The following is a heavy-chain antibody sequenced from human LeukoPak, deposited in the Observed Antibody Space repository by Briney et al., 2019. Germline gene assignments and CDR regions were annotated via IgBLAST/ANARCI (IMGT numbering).Heavy chain of an antibody. CDR1: GYTFTSYG. Sequence: ASVKVSCKASGYTFTSYGISWVRQAPGQGLEWMGWISAYNGNTNYARKLRGRVTMTTDTSTSTAYMELRSLRSDDTAVYYCARDGVITMVRGVIPLIDYWGQGTLVTVSS. CDR3: ARDGVITMVRGVIPLIDY. V-gene: IGHV1-18*04. CDR2: ISAYNGNT. J-gene: IGHJ4*02. D-gene: IGHD3-10*01.